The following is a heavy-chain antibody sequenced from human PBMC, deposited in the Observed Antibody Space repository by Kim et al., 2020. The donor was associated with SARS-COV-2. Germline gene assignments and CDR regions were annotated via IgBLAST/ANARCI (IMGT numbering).Heavy chain of an antibody. Sequence: GGSLRLSCAASGFSFTTYWLNWVRQAPGKGLEWVANLNQDGSQKYYVDSVKGRFTISRDNAKSSVYLQMNSLRAEDTAVYYCVRGVNLLWGQGTLVTVSS. CDR3: VRGVNLL. CDR2: LNQDGSQK. D-gene: IGHD3-10*01. J-gene: IGHJ4*02. V-gene: IGHV3-7*01. CDR1: GFSFTTYW.